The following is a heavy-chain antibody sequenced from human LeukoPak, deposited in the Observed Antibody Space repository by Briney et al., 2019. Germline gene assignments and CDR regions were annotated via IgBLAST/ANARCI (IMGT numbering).Heavy chain of an antibody. J-gene: IGHJ4*02. D-gene: IGHD6-13*01. V-gene: IGHV1-2*02. CDR1: GYTFTGYY. CDR3: ARVLWQQLENFDY. Sequence: ASVKVSCKASGYTFTGYYMHWVGHAPGQGLEWMGWINPNSGGTNYAQKFQGRVTITRDTSISTAYMELSRLRSDDTAVYFCARVLWQQLENFDYWGQGTLVTVSS. CDR2: INPNSGGT.